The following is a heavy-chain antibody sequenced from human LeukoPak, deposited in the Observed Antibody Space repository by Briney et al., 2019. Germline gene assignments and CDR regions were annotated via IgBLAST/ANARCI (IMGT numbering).Heavy chain of an antibody. CDR2: IYYSGST. CDR3: ASGVGAYGSGSYGFDY. J-gene: IGHJ4*02. D-gene: IGHD3-10*01. V-gene: IGHV4-61*01. Sequence: PSETLSLTCTVSGVSVSSGSYYWSWIRQPPGKGLEWIGYIYYSGSTNYNPSLKSRVTISVDTSKNQFSLKLSSVTAADTAVYYCASGVGAYGSGSYGFDYWGQGTLVTVSS. CDR1: GVSVSSGSYY.